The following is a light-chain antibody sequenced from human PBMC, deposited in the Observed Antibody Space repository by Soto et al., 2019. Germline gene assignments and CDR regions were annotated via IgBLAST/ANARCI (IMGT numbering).Light chain of an antibody. J-gene: IGLJ1*01. CDR2: KDN. V-gene: IGLV1-47*01. CDR3: AAWDDSLSGLSV. Sequence: QSLRTQAPWASGTRGQRFTISCSGSSSNIGSNFVYWYQKLPGTAPKLLMYKDNHRPSGVPDRFSGSKSGTSASLAISGLRSEDEADYYCAAWDDSLSGLSVFGTGTKVTVL. CDR1: SSNIGSNF.